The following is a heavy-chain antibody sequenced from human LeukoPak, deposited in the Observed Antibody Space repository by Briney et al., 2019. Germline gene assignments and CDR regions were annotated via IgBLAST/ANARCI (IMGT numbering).Heavy chain of an antibody. CDR2: IKEDGSEK. V-gene: IGHV3-7*01. Sequence: GGSLRLSCAASGFTFSTYWMSWVRQAPGKGLEWVANIKEDGSEKYYGDSVKGRFTISRDNAKNSLYLQMNSLRAEDTAVYYCAKDSSGYQWGQGTLVTVSS. CDR1: GFTFSTYW. J-gene: IGHJ4*02. D-gene: IGHD3-22*01. CDR3: AKDSSGYQ.